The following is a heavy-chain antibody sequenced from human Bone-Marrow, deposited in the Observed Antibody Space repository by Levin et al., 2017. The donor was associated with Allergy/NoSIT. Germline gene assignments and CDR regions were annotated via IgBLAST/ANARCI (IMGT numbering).Heavy chain of an antibody. CDR3: TTTPMGMGYGPFDY. V-gene: IGHV3-49*03. Sequence: PGGSLRLSCSGSGFTFGDHGMSWFRQAPGKGLEWVGFIRSKSYGGTTYFAASVKGRFSISRDDSKSIAYLQMNSLKTEDTGVYFCTTTPMGMGYGPFDYWGQGTLVTVSS. D-gene: IGHD5-18*01. CDR2: IRSKSYGGTT. CDR1: GFTFGDHG. J-gene: IGHJ4*02.